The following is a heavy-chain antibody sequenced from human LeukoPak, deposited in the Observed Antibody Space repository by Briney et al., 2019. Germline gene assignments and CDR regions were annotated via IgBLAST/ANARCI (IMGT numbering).Heavy chain of an antibody. V-gene: IGHV1-24*01. J-gene: IGHJ6*02. Sequence: ASATVSFTHSGYTLTELSIQWVRQAPGKGQEWMGVFHPEDGGTIYAQKFQGRVTLTEDTSTDTAYMERSSLRSEDTAVYYCARGYDGMDVWGQGTTVTVSS. CDR3: ARGYDGMDV. CDR1: GYTLTELS. CDR2: FHPEDGGT. D-gene: IGHD6-13*01.